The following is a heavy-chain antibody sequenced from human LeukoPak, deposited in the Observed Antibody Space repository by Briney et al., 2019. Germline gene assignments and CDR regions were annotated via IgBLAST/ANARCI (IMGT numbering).Heavy chain of an antibody. CDR2: IYYSGST. V-gene: IGHV4-59*01. D-gene: IGHD3-10*01. CDR1: GGSISRYY. Sequence: SETLTLTCTVSGGSISRYYWSWIRQPPGKGLEWIGYIYYSGSTNYNPSLKSRVTISVDTSKNQFSLKLNSVTAADTALYYCARLRMVRRVIEIYYFDYWGQGTLVTVSS. CDR3: ARLRMVRRVIEIYYFDY. J-gene: IGHJ4*02.